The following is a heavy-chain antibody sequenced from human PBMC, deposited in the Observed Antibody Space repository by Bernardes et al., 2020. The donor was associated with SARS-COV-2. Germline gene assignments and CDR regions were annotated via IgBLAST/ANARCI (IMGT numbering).Heavy chain of an antibody. CDR3: TTELQFDDLY. J-gene: IGHJ4*02. Sequence: RGSLRLSCAASGFTFSHYYMSWIRLAPGKGLEWVSYISSSGSTIYYADSVKGRFTISRDNANNSLYLQMNSLRAEDTAIYYCTTELQFDDLYWGQGTLVTVSS. D-gene: IGHD2-2*02. CDR2: ISSSGSTI. CDR1: GFTFSHYY. V-gene: IGHV3-11*01.